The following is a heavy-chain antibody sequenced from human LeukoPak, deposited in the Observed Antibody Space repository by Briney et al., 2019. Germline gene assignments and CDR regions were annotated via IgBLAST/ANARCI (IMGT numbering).Heavy chain of an antibody. CDR1: GFTFSSYG. CDR3: ATDMGPIYYYHYMDV. J-gene: IGHJ6*03. Sequence: GGSLRLSCAASGFTFSSYGMHWVRQAPGKGLEGVAFIRYDGSNKYYADSVKGRFTISRHNSQNTLYLQMNSLTAEDTAVYYCATDMGPIYYYHYMDVWGKGTTVTVSS. D-gene: IGHD1-26*01. V-gene: IGHV3-30*02. CDR2: IRYDGSNK.